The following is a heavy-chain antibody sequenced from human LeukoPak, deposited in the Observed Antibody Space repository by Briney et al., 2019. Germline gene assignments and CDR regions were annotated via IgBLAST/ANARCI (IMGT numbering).Heavy chain of an antibody. J-gene: IGHJ4*02. Sequence: GSLRLSCAASGFTFSSYAMSWVRHPPGKGLEWIGEINHSGSTTYNPSLKSRVTISVDTSKNQFSLKLSSVTAADTAVYYCASSGWYRGYWGQGTLVTVSS. CDR2: INHSGST. V-gene: IGHV4-34*01. CDR1: GFTFSSYA. D-gene: IGHD6-19*01. CDR3: ASSGWYRGY.